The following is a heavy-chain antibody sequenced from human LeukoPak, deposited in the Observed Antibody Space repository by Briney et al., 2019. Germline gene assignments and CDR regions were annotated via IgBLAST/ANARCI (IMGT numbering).Heavy chain of an antibody. CDR3: ARVGRTGSGSYYSYFDY. CDR2: IYTSGST. CDR1: GGSISSYY. D-gene: IGHD3-10*01. Sequence: ASETLSLTCTVSGGSISSYYWSWIRQPAGKGLEWIGRIYTSGSTNYNPSLKSRVTMSVDTSKNQFSLKLSSVTAADTAVYYCARVGRTGSGSYYSYFDYWGQGTLVTVSP. J-gene: IGHJ4*02. V-gene: IGHV4-4*07.